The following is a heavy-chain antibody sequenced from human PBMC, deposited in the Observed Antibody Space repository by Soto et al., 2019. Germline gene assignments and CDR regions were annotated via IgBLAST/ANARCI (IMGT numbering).Heavy chain of an antibody. CDR2: IRNKGMAKTT. D-gene: IGHD3-10*01. J-gene: IGHJ4*02. V-gene: IGHV3-72*01. Sequence: EVQLVESGGGLVKPEGSLRLSCVASGFTFSDYYMDWFRQAPGKGLEWVCRIRNKGMAKTTEYAASVQGRFTFSRDDSRNSLYLQMNSLKAEDTAMYYCSRVGRVTTAYYTDYWGQGTLVAVSS. CDR1: GFTFSDYY. CDR3: SRVGRVTTAYYTDY.